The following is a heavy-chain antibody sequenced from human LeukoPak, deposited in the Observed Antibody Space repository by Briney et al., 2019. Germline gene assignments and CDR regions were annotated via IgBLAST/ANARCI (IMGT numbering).Heavy chain of an antibody. D-gene: IGHD3-3*01. V-gene: IGHV4-59*01. CDR3: ARVLRFLEWLSGDNWFDP. CDR2: IYYSGST. J-gene: IGHJ5*02. CDR1: GGSISSYY. Sequence: SETLSLTCTVSGGSISSYYWSWIRQPPGKGPEWIGYIYYSGSTNYNPSLKSRVTISVDTSKNQFSLRLSSVTAADTAVYYCARVLRFLEWLSGDNWFDPWGQGTLVTASS.